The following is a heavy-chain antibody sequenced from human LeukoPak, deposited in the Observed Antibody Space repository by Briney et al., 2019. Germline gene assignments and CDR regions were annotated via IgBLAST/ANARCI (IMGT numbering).Heavy chain of an antibody. CDR3: ARPYYSNYYYYGMDV. V-gene: IGHV3-30-3*01. CDR1: GFSFSSYA. Sequence: GSLRLSCAASGFSFSSYAMHWVRQAPGKGLEWVAVISYDGSNKYYADSVKGRFTISRDNSKNTLYLQMNSLRVEDTAVYYCARPYYSNYYYYGMDVWGQGTTVTVSS. D-gene: IGHD4-11*01. J-gene: IGHJ6*02. CDR2: ISYDGSNK.